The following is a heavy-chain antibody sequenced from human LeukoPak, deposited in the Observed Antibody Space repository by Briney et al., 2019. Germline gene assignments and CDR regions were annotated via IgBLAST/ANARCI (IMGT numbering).Heavy chain of an antibody. CDR2: IKQGGGET. CDR1: GFTFSNYW. V-gene: IGHV3-7*01. Sequence: HPGGSLRLSCAASGFTFSNYWMNWVRQAPGKGLEWVANIKQGGGETYNVDSVKGRFTISRDNAKNSLYLQMNSLRDEDTAVYYCARDYPPYADSSGYYTQDDAFDIWGQGTMVTVSS. D-gene: IGHD3-22*01. CDR3: ARDYPPYADSSGYYTQDDAFDI. J-gene: IGHJ3*02.